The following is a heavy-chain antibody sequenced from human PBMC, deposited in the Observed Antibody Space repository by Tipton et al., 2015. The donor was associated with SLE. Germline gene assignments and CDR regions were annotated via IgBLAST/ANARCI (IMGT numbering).Heavy chain of an antibody. J-gene: IGHJ4*02. CDR3: AREEDSGSIRGFEY. D-gene: IGHD1-26*01. Sequence: TLSLTCTVSGGSISSYYWSWIRQPAGKGLEWIGRIYTSGSTNYNPSLKSRVTMSVDTSKNQFSLKLSSVTAADTAVYYCAREEDSGSIRGFEYWGQGTLVTVSS. V-gene: IGHV4-4*07. CDR2: IYTSGST. CDR1: GGSISSYY.